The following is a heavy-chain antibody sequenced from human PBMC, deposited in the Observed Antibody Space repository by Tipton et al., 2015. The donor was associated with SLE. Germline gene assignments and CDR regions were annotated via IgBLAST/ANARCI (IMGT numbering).Heavy chain of an antibody. CDR2: ISHSGST. D-gene: IGHD4-17*01. V-gene: IGHV4-34*09. CDR1: GGSFSGYY. J-gene: IGHJ4*02. Sequence: TLSLTCAVYGGSFSGYYWSWIRQPPGKGLEWIGEISHSGSTNYNPSLKSRLIISLDMPNNQFSLTLSSVTDADTAVYYCARHAGDYAYFDSWGQGTLVTVSS. CDR3: ARHAGDYAYFDS.